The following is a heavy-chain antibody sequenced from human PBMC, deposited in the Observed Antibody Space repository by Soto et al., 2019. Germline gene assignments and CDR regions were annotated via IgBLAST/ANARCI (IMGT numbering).Heavy chain of an antibody. CDR3: ARGVLEWLLRDSYYYYMDV. V-gene: IGHV4-59*01. CDR1: GDSISSSY. CDR2: IDDTVST. D-gene: IGHD3-3*01. Sequence: PSETLSLTYTVSGDSISSSYGHWIRQAPGKGLEWIGYIDDTVSTNYNPSLKSRVTLSVDPSNNQYSLKLSSVTAADTAVYYCARGVLEWLLRDSYYYYMDVWGKGTTVTVSS. J-gene: IGHJ6*03.